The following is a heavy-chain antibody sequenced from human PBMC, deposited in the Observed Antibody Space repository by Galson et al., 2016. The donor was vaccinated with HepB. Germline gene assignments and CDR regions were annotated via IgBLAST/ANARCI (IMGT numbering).Heavy chain of an antibody. V-gene: IGHV3-23*01. J-gene: IGHJ4*02. Sequence: SLRLSCAASGFTFSTYVMSWVRQAPGKGLEWVSGISGDGHSTYYADSVKGRFTISRDNSKNTPYLRMNSLRADDTAVYYCVKDQHDSSGYYLGVDYWGQGTLVTVSS. CDR1: GFTFSTYV. CDR3: VKDQHDSSGYYLGVDY. CDR2: ISGDGHST. D-gene: IGHD3-22*01.